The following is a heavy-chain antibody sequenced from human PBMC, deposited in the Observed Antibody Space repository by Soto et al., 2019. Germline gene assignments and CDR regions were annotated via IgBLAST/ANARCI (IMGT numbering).Heavy chain of an antibody. CDR2: INHSGST. Sequence: PSETLSLTCAVYGGSFSGYYWSWIRQPPGKGLEWIGEINHSGSTNYNPSLKSRVTISVDTSKNQFSLKLSSVTAADTAVYYCAREGGRSSSWSRAVGYCGQGTLVTVSS. CDR1: GGSFSGYY. CDR3: AREGGRSSSWSRAVGY. D-gene: IGHD6-13*01. J-gene: IGHJ4*02. V-gene: IGHV4-34*01.